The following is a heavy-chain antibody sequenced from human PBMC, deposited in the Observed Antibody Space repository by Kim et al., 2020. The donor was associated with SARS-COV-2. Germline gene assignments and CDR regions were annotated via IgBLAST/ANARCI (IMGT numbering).Heavy chain of an antibody. J-gene: IGHJ6*02. D-gene: IGHD3-10*01. CDR3: ARDSKVWFGDYYYYGMDV. V-gene: IGHV3-11*04. Sequence: GRFTISRDNAKNSLYLQMNSLRAEDTAVYYCARDSKVWFGDYYYYGMDVWGQGTTVTVSS.